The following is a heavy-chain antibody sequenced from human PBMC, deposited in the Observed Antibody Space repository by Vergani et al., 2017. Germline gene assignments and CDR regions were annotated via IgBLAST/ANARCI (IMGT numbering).Heavy chain of an antibody. J-gene: IGHJ4*02. D-gene: IGHD6-19*01. Sequence: QVQLQQWGAGLLKPSETLSLTCAVYGGSFSGYYWSWIRQHPGKGLEWNGEINHSGSTNYNPSPKSRVTISVDTSKNQFSLKLSAVTAADTAVYYCARGTTLKEDIAVAGKGFDYWGQGTLVTVSS. CDR1: GGSFSGYY. CDR3: ARGTTLKEDIAVAGKGFDY. V-gene: IGHV4-34*01. CDR2: INHSGST.